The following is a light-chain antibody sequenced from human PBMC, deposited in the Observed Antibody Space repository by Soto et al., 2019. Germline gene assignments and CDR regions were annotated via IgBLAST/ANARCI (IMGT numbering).Light chain of an antibody. V-gene: IGLV2-14*01. Sequence: QSALTQPASVSGSPGQSITISCTGTSSDVGGYNYVSWYQQHPGKAPKLMIYDVSNRPSGVSNRFSGSKSGNTASLTISGLQDEDEAEYYCSSYTSSSPLVVFGGGTKVTV. J-gene: IGLJ2*01. CDR1: SSDVGGYNY. CDR2: DVS. CDR3: SSYTSSSPLVV.